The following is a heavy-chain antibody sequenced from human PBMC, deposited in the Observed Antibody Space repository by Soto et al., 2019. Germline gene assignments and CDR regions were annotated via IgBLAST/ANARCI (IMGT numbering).Heavy chain of an antibody. V-gene: IGHV3-33*01. CDR3: AREADIVVVPAAMSDAFDI. CDR1: GFTFSSYG. D-gene: IGHD2-2*01. Sequence: QVQLVESGGGVVQPGRSLRLSCAASGFTFSSYGMHWVRQAPGKGLEWVAVIWYDGSNKYYADSVKGRFTISRDNSKNTLYLQMNSLRAEDTDVYYCAREADIVVVPAAMSDAFDIWGQGTMVTVSS. CDR2: IWYDGSNK. J-gene: IGHJ3*02.